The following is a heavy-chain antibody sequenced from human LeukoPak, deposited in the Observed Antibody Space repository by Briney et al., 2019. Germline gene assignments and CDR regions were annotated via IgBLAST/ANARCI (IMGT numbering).Heavy chain of an antibody. V-gene: IGHV3-23*01. D-gene: IGHD2-15*01. Sequence: GGSLRLSCAASGFTFSSYAMSWVRQAPGKGLEWVSAISGSGDSTYYADSVKGRFTISRDNSKNTLYLQMNSLRAEDTAVYYCAKDEDCSGGSCYRLLFHGFDYWGQGTLVTVSS. CDR3: AKDEDCSGGSCYRLLFHGFDY. CDR2: ISGSGDST. CDR1: GFTFSSYA. J-gene: IGHJ4*02.